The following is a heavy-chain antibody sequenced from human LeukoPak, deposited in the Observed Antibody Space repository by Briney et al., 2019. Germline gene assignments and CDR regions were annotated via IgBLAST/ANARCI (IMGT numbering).Heavy chain of an antibody. CDR3: ARGRVSSSTWYSTYYYYFYMDV. V-gene: IGHV4-59*01. CDR2: IYYSGST. CDR1: GGSISSYY. J-gene: IGHJ6*03. D-gene: IGHD6-13*01. Sequence: SETLSLTCTVSGGSISSYYWSWIRQPPGKGLEWIGYIYYSGSTNYNPSLKSRIPISVDTSKNQFSLKLSSVTAADTAVYFCARGRVSSSTWYSTYYYYFYMDVWGKGTTVTVSS.